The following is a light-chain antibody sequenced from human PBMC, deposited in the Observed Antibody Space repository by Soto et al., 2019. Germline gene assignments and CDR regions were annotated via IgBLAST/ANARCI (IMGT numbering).Light chain of an antibody. CDR3: SSYTSRITLV. J-gene: IGLJ1*01. Sequence: QSALTQPASVSGSPGQSITISCTGTSSDVGGYNYVSWYQQHPGKAPQLMIYDVSNRPSGISNRFSGSKSGNTASLTISGLLAEDESDYYCSSYTSRITLVFGTGTKLPVL. CDR1: SSDVGGYNY. V-gene: IGLV2-14*01. CDR2: DVS.